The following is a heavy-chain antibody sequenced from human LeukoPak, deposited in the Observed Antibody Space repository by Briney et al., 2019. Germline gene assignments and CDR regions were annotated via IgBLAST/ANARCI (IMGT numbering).Heavy chain of an antibody. CDR3: AGETGAVASDAFDI. CDR1: GFTFSSYS. D-gene: IGHD6-19*01. CDR2: ISSSSSYI. Sequence: GGSLRLSCAASGFTFSSYSMNWVRQAPGKGLEWVSSISSSSSYIYYADSVKGRFTISRDNAMNSLYLQMNSLRAEDTAVYYCAGETGAVASDAFDIWGQGTMVTVSS. J-gene: IGHJ3*02. V-gene: IGHV3-21*01.